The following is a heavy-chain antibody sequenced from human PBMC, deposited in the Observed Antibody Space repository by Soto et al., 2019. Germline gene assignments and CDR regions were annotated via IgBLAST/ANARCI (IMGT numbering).Heavy chain of an antibody. CDR1: GYTFTGYY. CDR2: INPNSGGT. Sequence: ASVKVSRKASGYTFTGYYMHWVRQAPGQGLEWMGWINPNSGGTNYAQKFQGWVTMTSDTSISTAYMELSRLRSDDTAVYYCARVHSIAERPHEDMDFWGQGTMVTVSS. V-gene: IGHV1-2*04. CDR3: ARVHSIAERPHEDMDF. J-gene: IGHJ6*02. D-gene: IGHD6-6*01.